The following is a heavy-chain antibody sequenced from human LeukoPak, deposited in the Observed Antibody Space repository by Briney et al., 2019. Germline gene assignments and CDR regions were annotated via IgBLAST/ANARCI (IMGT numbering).Heavy chain of an antibody. V-gene: IGHV5-51*01. CDR2: IFPGDSDT. CDR3: ARLVFDGHDAFDI. CDR1: GYNFITYW. D-gene: IGHD3/OR15-3a*01. J-gene: IGHJ3*02. Sequence: GESLKISCKGSGYNFITYWIGWVRQMPGKGLEWMGIIFPGDSDTTYSPSFQGQVTISADKSISTAYLQWSSLKASDTAMYYCARLVFDGHDAFDIWGQGTMVTVSS.